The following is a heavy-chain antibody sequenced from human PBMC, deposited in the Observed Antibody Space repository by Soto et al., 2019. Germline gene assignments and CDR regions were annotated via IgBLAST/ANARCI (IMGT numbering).Heavy chain of an antibody. CDR3: AKEVPGGGDCSWVDC. D-gene: IGHD2-21*02. V-gene: IGHV3-23*01. J-gene: IGHJ4*02. Sequence: PGGSLRLSCAASGFTFSDYAMTWVRQAPGKGLEWVSAVSKSGGSTYYADSVRDRFTISRDNSKNTLYLQMNSLRVEDTAVYYCAKEVPGGGDCSWVDCWGQGTRVTVSS. CDR2: VSKSGGST. CDR1: GFTFSDYA.